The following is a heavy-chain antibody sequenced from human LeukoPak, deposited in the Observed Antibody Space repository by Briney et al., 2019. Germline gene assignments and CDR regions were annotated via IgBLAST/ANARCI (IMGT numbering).Heavy chain of an antibody. J-gene: IGHJ6*02. CDR2: IIPTVDRP. CDR3: ARPLTLIRNHQYYYYGMDI. V-gene: IGHV1-69*04. Sequence: ASVKVSCKASGGSFTTNGVSWVRQAPGQGLEWMGRIIPTVDRPIYAQNFQGRVTIVADKSTGTAYMELSSLRSEDTAVYYCARPLTLIRNHQYYYYGMDIWGQGTTVTVSS. CDR1: GGSFTTNG. D-gene: IGHD2-21*02.